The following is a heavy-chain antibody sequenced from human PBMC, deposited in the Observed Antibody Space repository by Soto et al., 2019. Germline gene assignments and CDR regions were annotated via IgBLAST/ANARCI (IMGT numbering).Heavy chain of an antibody. Sequence: SETQSLTCTVSGGSISSSSCYWGWIRQPPGKGLEWIGSIYYSGSTYYNPSLKSRVTISVDTSKNQFSLKTEDTAVYYCTRDLGGGPSSSWSLQANYYYYGMDVWGQGTTVTVSS. CDR1: GGSISSSSCY. D-gene: IGHD6-13*01. J-gene: IGHJ6*02. CDR2: IYYSGST. V-gene: IGHV4-39*07. CDR3: GGPSSSWSLQANYYYYGMDV.